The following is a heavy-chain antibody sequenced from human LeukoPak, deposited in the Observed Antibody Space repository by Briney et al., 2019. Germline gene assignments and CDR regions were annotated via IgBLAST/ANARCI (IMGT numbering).Heavy chain of an antibody. CDR3: VSFYETY. CDR1: GNSL. CDR2: INSDGSWT. J-gene: IGHJ4*02. V-gene: IGHV3-74*01. Sequence: GGSLRLSCAASGNSLMNWVRQVPGQGLGWVSHINSDGSWTSYADSLKGRFTISKDNAKNTVYLQMNSLRAEDTADYYCVSFYETYWGRGTLVTVSS. D-gene: IGHD2/OR15-2a*01.